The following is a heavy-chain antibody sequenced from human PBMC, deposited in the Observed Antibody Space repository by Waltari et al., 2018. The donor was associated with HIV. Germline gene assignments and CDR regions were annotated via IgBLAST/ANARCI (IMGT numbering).Heavy chain of an antibody. Sequence: QVQLVESGGGVVQPGRSLRLSCAASGFTFSSYAMHWVRQAPGKGLEWVAVISYDGSNKYYADSVKGRFTISRDNSKNTLYLQMNSLRAEDTAVYYCARERPVAGTNYFDYWGQGTLVTVSS. V-gene: IGHV3-30-3*01. CDR2: ISYDGSNK. D-gene: IGHD6-19*01. CDR3: ARERPVAGTNYFDY. CDR1: GFTFSSYA. J-gene: IGHJ4*02.